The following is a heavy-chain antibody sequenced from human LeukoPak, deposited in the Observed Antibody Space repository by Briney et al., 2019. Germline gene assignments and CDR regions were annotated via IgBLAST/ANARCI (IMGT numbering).Heavy chain of an antibody. V-gene: IGHV1-18*01. CDR1: GYTFTSYG. J-gene: IGHJ4*02. CDR2: ISAYKGNT. Sequence: ASVKVSCKASGYTFTSYGISWVRQAPGQGLEWMGWISAYKGNTNYAQKLQGRVTMTTDTSTSTAYMELRSLRSDDTAVYYCAREGSYYYDSSGYYVHYFDYWGQGTLVTVSS. CDR3: AREGSYYYDSSGYYVHYFDY. D-gene: IGHD3-22*01.